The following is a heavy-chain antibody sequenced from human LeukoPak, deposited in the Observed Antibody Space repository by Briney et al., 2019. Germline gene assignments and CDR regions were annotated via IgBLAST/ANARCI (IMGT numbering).Heavy chain of an antibody. CDR2: IRSKAYGGTT. CDR1: GFTFGDYA. Sequence: GGSLRLSCTASGFTFGDYAMSWVRQAPGKGLEWVGFIRSKAYGGTTEYAASVRGRFTISRDDSKSIAYLQMNSLKTEDTAVYYCTREAPYSSSWYGYFDYWGQGTLVTVSS. D-gene: IGHD6-13*01. V-gene: IGHV3-49*04. J-gene: IGHJ4*02. CDR3: TREAPYSSSWYGYFDY.